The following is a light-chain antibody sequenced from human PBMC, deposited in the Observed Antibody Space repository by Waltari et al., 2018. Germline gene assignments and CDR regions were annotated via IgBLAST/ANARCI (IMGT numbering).Light chain of an antibody. Sequence: DIQMTQSPSTLSASVGDTVTITCLASQSISSGLAWYQQKPGKAPNLLIHQASTLESGVPSRFSGSGSGTEFTLTIDSLLPDDFATYYCQQYSNYPYTFGQGTKLEI. V-gene: IGKV1-5*03. CDR2: QAS. J-gene: IGKJ2*01. CDR1: QSISSG. CDR3: QQYSNYPYT.